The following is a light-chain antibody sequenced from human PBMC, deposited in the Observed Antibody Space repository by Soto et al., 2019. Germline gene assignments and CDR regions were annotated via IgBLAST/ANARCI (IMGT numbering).Light chain of an antibody. V-gene: IGKV1-9*01. CDR1: QGISTF. CDR3: QHLDSYPL. CDR2: SAS. Sequence: DLPLTQSPSFLSASAGDRVTITCRASQGISTFLAWYQQKPGEAPKLLIYSASTLQSGVPSRFSGSGSGTDFTLTISSLQPEDFATYYCQHLDSYPLFGPGTKVDLK. J-gene: IGKJ3*01.